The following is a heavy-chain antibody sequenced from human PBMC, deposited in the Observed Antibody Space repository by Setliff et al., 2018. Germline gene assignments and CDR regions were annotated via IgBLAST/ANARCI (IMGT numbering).Heavy chain of an antibody. D-gene: IGHD6-25*01. CDR3: VRDTTSGWMLTN. CDR2: ISASGGSI. J-gene: IGHJ4*02. V-gene: IGHV3-23*01. Sequence: GGSLRLSCAASGFTFTNYAMSWFRQAPGKGLEWVSTISASGGSIYYADSVKGRLTISRDNSKNTLYLQMNSLRAEDTAVYYCVRDTTSGWMLTNWGQGTLVTVSS. CDR1: GFTFTNYA.